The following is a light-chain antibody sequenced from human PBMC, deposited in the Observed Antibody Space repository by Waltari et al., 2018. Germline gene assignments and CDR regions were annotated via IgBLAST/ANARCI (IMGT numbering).Light chain of an antibody. CDR3: AAWDDRLNGLI. J-gene: IGLJ2*01. V-gene: IGLV1-44*01. CDR2: SND. Sequence: QSVLTQPPSTSGTPGQRVTISCSGSASNMGGNTVNWYQQVPGTAPKLLIYSNDLRPSGVPDRISGSKSGTSASLAITGLLSEDEADYYCAAWDDRLNGLIFGGGTRLTVL. CDR1: ASNMGGNT.